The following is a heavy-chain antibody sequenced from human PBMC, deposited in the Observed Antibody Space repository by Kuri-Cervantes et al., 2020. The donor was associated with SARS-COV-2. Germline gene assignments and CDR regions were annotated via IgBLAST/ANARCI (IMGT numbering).Heavy chain of an antibody. CDR2: VNHRGST. V-gene: IGHV4-34*01. D-gene: IGHD4-17*01. CDR3: ARAYGFLRYIYYMDV. Sequence: SQTLSLTCAVSGVSVSGGTYYWNWIRQSPGKGLEWIGEVNHRGSTNYNPSLKSRVTISVDTSSKQFSLHLSSVTAADTAVYYCARAYGFLRYIYYMDVWGRGTTVTVSS. CDR1: GVSVSGGTYY. J-gene: IGHJ6*03.